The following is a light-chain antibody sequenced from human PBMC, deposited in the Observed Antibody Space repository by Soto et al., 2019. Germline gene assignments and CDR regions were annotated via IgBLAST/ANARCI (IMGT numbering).Light chain of an antibody. CDR3: QQYGSSPLYT. V-gene: IGKV3-20*01. CDR1: PSVSSSY. J-gene: IGKJ2*01. Sequence: EIVLTQSPGTLSLSPGERATLSCRASPSVSSSYLAWYQQKPGQAPRLLIYGASSRATGIPDRFSGSGSGTDFTLTISRLEPEDFAVYYCQQYGSSPLYTLGQGTKLEI. CDR2: GAS.